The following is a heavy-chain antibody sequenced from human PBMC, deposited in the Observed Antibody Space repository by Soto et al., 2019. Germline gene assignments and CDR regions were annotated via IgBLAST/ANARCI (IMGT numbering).Heavy chain of an antibody. Sequence: QVQLVESGGGVVQPGRSLRLSCAASGFTFSSYGMHWVRQAPGKGLEWVAVISYDGSNKYYADSVKGRFTISRDNSKNTLYLQMNSLRAEDTAVYYCAKDLARVAVAHGYYYYGMDVWGQGTTVTVSS. V-gene: IGHV3-30*18. CDR2: ISYDGSNK. D-gene: IGHD6-19*01. CDR1: GFTFSSYG. CDR3: AKDLARVAVAHGYYYYGMDV. J-gene: IGHJ6*02.